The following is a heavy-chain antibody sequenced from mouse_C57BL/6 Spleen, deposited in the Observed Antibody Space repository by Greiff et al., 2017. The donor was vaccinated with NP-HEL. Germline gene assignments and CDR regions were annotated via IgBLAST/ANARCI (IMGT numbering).Heavy chain of an antibody. J-gene: IGHJ1*03. CDR1: GFTFSDYG. Sequence: EVQVVEPGGGLVKPGGSLKLSCAASGFTFSDYGMHWVRQAPEKGLEWVAYISSGSSTIYYADTVKGRFTLTRDNAKNTLFLQMTSLRSEDTAMYYGARDYGSSPRWYFDVWGTGTTVTVSS. V-gene: IGHV5-17*01. CDR2: ISSGSSTI. CDR3: ARDYGSSPRWYFDV. D-gene: IGHD1-1*01.